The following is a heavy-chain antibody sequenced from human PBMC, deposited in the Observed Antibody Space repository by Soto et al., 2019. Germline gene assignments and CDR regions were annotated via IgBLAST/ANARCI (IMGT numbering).Heavy chain of an antibody. Sequence: PSETLSLTCTVSGDSISSESYYWGWIRQPPGKGLEWIGNLYHNGNTYYNPSLKSRVTISADTSKNQFSLEVTSVTAADTAVYYCAGLTLRMATIRVNFDYWGQGTQVTVSS. V-gene: IGHV4-39*01. D-gene: IGHD3-10*01. CDR1: GDSISSESYY. CDR3: AGLTLRMATIRVNFDY. J-gene: IGHJ4*02. CDR2: LYHNGNT.